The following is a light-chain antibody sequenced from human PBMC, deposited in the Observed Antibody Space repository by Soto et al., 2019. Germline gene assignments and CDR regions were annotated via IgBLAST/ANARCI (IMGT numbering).Light chain of an antibody. CDR2: DVS. J-gene: IGLJ1*01. V-gene: IGLV2-14*01. Sequence: QSALTQPASVSGSPGQSITISCTGTSSDVGGYNYVSWYQQHPGKAPKLMIYDVSNRPSGVSNRFSGSKSANTASLTISGRQADDEADYYCSSFTSSSTRDVFGTGTQLPVL. CDR1: SSDVGGYNY. CDR3: SSFTSSSTRDV.